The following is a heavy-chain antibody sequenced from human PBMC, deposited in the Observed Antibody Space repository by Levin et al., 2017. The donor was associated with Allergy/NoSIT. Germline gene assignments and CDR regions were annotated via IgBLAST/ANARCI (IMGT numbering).Heavy chain of an antibody. CDR3: AKGSPRSAWPFFSFDY. Sequence: GSLRLSCAASGFTFSNYAMNWVRQAPGKGLEWVSTISGSGGSANYADSVKGRLTISRDNSENTVYLEMNSLGAEDTAVYYCAKGSPRSAWPFFSFDYWGQGTLVTVSS. V-gene: IGHV3-23*01. CDR1: GFTFSNYA. J-gene: IGHJ4*02. D-gene: IGHD1-14*01. CDR2: ISGSGGSA.